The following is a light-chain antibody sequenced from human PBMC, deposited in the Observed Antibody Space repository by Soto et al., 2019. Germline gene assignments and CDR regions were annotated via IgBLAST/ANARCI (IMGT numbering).Light chain of an antibody. CDR2: TAS. Sequence: DIQLTQSPSFLSASVGDRVTITCRASQGISSYLAWYQQKPGKAPTLLIYTASTLQSAVPSRFSGSGSGTEFPLTTSPLQPEDFATYYCQQLNSYPYTFGQGTKLEI. CDR1: QGISSY. V-gene: IGKV1-9*01. J-gene: IGKJ2*01. CDR3: QQLNSYPYT.